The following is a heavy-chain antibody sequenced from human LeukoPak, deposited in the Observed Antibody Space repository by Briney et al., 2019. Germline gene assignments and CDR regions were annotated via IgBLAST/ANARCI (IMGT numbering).Heavy chain of an antibody. Sequence: GGSLRLSCAASGFTFSSSAMTWVRQSPRKGLEWVSAISASGGSTFYADSVKGRFTISRDNSKNTLYLQMNSLRAEDAALYYCAKGRGYSGYDFFDYWGQGTLVTVSS. CDR1: GFTFSSSA. V-gene: IGHV3-23*01. D-gene: IGHD5-12*01. CDR3: AKGRGYSGYDFFDY. CDR2: ISASGGST. J-gene: IGHJ4*02.